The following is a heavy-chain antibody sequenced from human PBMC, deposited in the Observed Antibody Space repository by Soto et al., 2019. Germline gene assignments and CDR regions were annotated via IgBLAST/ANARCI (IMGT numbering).Heavy chain of an antibody. Sequence: SETLSLTCSVSGGSISSGDYYWSWIRQPPGKGLEWIGYIYYSGSTYYNPSLKSRVTISVDTSKNQFSLKLSSVTAADTAVYYCARGNRYSSGWYAPFYFDYWGQGTLVTVSS. CDR2: IYYSGST. V-gene: IGHV4-30-4*01. CDR3: ARGNRYSSGWYAPFYFDY. D-gene: IGHD6-19*01. CDR1: GGSISSGDYY. J-gene: IGHJ4*02.